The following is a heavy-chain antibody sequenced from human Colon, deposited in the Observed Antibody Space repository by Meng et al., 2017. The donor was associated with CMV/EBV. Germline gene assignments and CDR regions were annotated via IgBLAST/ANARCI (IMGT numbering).Heavy chain of an antibody. CDR1: GFTFSDYY. J-gene: IGHJ6*02. CDR2: ISSGNAI. CDR3: ARVPGQYRFNGMDV. V-gene: IGHV3-11*01. D-gene: IGHD5-12*01. Sequence: GGSLRLSCAASGFTFSDYYMSWIRRAPGKGLGWVSKISSGNAIYYADSVKGRFTISRDNAKNSLYLQMNSLRAEDTAVYFCARVPGQYRFNGMDVWGQGTTVTVSS.